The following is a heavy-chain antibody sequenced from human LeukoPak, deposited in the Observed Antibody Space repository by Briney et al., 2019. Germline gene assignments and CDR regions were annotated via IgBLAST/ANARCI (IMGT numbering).Heavy chain of an antibody. V-gene: IGHV1-8*03. J-gene: IGHJ3*02. Sequence: ASVKVSCKASGYTFTSYDINWVRQATGQGLEWMGWMNPNSGNTGYAQKFQGRVTITRNTSISTAYMELSSLRSEDTAVYYCARDSNSGYAFDIWGQGTMVTVSS. D-gene: IGHD2-21*01. CDR1: GYTFTSYD. CDR3: ARDSNSGYAFDI. CDR2: MNPNSGNT.